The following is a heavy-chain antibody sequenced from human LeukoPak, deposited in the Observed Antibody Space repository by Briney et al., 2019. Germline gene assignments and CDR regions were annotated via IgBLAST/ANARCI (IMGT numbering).Heavy chain of an antibody. V-gene: IGHV6-1*01. CDR3: ARARLGYCSSTSCYGELGY. D-gene: IGHD2-2*01. Sequence: SQTLSLTCAISGDSVSSNSAAWNWIRQSPSRGLEWLGRTYYRSHWSYDYALSVKGRISINPDTSKNHFSLQLNSVTPEDTAVYYCARARLGYCSSTSCYGELGYWGQGTLVTVSS. J-gene: IGHJ4*02. CDR2: TYYRSHWSY. CDR1: GDSVSSNSAA.